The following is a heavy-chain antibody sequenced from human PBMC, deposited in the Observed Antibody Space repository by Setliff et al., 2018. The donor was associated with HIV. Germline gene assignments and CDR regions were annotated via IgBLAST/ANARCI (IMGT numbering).Heavy chain of an antibody. CDR2: FYFGGNT. D-gene: IGHD3-16*02. CDR3: ARLKIYEGTSKLSTFMRGVARKYYLES. V-gene: IGHV4-39*01. CDR1: GASISDNTYS. Sequence: SETLSLTCGVSGASISDNTYSWGWVRQPPGQGLEWLGSFYFGGNTHYNPSLKSRLTISVDTSTNQFSLRVTSVTAADTAIYYCARLKIYEGTSKLSTFMRGVARKYYLESWGQGKLVTVS. J-gene: IGHJ4*02.